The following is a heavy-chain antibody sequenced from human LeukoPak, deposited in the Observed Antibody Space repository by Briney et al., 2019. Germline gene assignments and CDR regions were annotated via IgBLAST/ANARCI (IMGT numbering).Heavy chain of an antibody. D-gene: IGHD3-9*01. CDR3: ARVTYYGILTGSFDY. V-gene: IGHV1-69*13. J-gene: IGHJ4*02. CDR2: IIPIFGTA. Sequence: ASVKVSCKASGYTFTNYGIIWVRQAPGQGLEWMGGIIPIFGTANYAQKFQGRVTITADESTSTAYMELSSLRSEDTAVYYCARVTYYGILTGSFDYWGQGTLVTVSS. CDR1: GYTFTNYG.